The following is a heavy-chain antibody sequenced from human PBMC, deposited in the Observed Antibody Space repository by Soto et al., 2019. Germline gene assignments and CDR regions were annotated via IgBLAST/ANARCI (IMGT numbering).Heavy chain of an antibody. CDR3: ARVGSTSAAGLLDY. CDR1: GFTFSDFY. CDR2: ISSSGSHT. V-gene: IGHV3-11*06. D-gene: IGHD6-13*01. Sequence: SGGSLRLSCAASGFTFSDFYMSWIRQAPGKGLEWVSYISSSGSHTPYADSVKGRFTISRDNAKNSVYLQMNSLRAEDTAVYYCARVGSTSAAGLLDYWGQGTLVTVSS. J-gene: IGHJ4*02.